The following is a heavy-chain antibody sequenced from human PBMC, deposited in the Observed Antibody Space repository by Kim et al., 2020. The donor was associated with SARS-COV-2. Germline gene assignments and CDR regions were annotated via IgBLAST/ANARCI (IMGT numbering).Heavy chain of an antibody. V-gene: IGHV3-23*01. CDR1: GFTFSSYA. CDR3: AKQSGRGPQDYYYYMDV. CDR2: ISGSGGST. J-gene: IGHJ6*03. Sequence: GGSLRLSCAASGFTFSSYAMSWVRQAPGKGLEWVSAISGSGGSTYYADSVKGRFTISRDNSKNTLYLQMNSLRAEDTAVYYCAKQSGRGPQDYYYYMDVWGKGTTVTVSS. D-gene: IGHD1-26*01.